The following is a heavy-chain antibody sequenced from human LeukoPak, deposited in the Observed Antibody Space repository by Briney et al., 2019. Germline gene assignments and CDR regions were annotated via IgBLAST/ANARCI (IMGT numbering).Heavy chain of an antibody. V-gene: IGHV1-2*02. J-gene: IGHJ6*02. CDR3: ARDRVVTATSYYYYYYGMDV. D-gene: IGHD2-21*02. CDR2: INPNSGGT. CDR1: GYTFTGYY. Sequence: VSVKVSCKASGYTFTGYYMHWVRQAPGQGLEWMGWINPNSGGTNYAQKFQGRVTMTRDTSISTAYMELSRLRSDDTAVYYCARDRVVTATSYYYYYYGMDVWGQGTTVTVSS.